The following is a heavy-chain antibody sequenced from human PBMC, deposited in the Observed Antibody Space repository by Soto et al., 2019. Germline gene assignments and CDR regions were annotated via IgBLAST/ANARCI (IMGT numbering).Heavy chain of an antibody. CDR1: GFIFRHYG. D-gene: IGHD1-1*01. Sequence: QVQLVESGGGVVQPGRSLRLSCAASGFIFRHYGMHWVRQAPGKGLEWAAVIAYDGTNAYYADSVKGRFTISRDNSNNTLYLQMNSLRADDTAVYSCAKRLTTPGSEVFDVWGLGTLVTVSS. V-gene: IGHV3-30*18. J-gene: IGHJ3*01. CDR2: IAYDGTNA. CDR3: AKRLTTPGSEVFDV.